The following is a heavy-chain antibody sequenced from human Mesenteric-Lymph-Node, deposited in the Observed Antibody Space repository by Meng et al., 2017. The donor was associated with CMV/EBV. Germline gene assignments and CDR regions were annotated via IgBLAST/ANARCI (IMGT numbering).Heavy chain of an antibody. CDR2: ISYDGSNK. CDR1: GFIFSNYA. CDR3: AREGVEDAFDI. D-gene: IGHD3-10*01. Sequence: GESLKISCAASGFIFSNYAMTWVRQAPGKGLEWVAVISYDGSNKYYADSVKGRFTISRDNSKNTLYLQMNSLRAEDTAVYYCAREGVEDAFDIWGQGTMVTVSS. V-gene: IGHV3-30-3*01. J-gene: IGHJ3*02.